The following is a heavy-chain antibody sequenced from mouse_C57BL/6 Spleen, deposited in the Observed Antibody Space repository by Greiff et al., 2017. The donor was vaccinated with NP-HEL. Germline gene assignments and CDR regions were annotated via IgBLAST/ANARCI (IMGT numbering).Heavy chain of an antibody. CDR2: IDPSDSET. J-gene: IGHJ4*01. CDR1: GYTFTSYW. CDR3: ARSNWDRYAMDY. D-gene: IGHD4-1*02. V-gene: IGHV1-52*01. Sequence: VQLQQPGAELVRPGSSVKLSCKASGYTFTSYWMHWVKQRPIQGLEWIGNIDPSDSETHYNQKFKDKATLTVDKSSSTAYMQLSSLTSEDSAVYYCARSNWDRYAMDYWGQGTSVTVSS.